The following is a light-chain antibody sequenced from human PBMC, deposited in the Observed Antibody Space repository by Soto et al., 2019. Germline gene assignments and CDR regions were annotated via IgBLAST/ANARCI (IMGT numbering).Light chain of an antibody. Sequence: QSVLTQPASVSGSPGQSITISCTGTRSDVGSYNLVSWYQQHPGKAPKLMIYEVSGRPSGVSNRFSGSKSGNTASLTISGLQAEDEADYYCCSYAGTTTYVFGTGTKVAVL. CDR2: EVS. J-gene: IGLJ1*01. CDR3: CSYAGTTTYV. CDR1: RSDVGSYNL. V-gene: IGLV2-23*02.